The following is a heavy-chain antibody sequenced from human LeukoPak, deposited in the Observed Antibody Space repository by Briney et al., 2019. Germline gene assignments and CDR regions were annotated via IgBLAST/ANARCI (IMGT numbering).Heavy chain of an antibody. D-gene: IGHD2-15*01. CDR1: GGSISSGGYY. CDR2: IYYSGST. Sequence: PSETLSLTCTVSGGSISSGGYYWSWIRQHPGKGLEWIGYIYYSGSTYYNPSLKSRVTISVDTSKNQFSLKLSSVTAADTAVYYCARGRRYCSGGSCYSDWFDPWGQGILVTVSS. V-gene: IGHV4-31*03. J-gene: IGHJ5*02. CDR3: ARGRRYCSGGSCYSDWFDP.